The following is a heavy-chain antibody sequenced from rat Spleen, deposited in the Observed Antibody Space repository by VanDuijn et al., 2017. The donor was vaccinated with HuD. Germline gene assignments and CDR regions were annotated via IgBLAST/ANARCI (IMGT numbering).Heavy chain of an antibody. J-gene: IGHJ2*01. CDR3: TRENWKPDY. CDR2: ISYDGRTT. Sequence: EVQLVESGGGLVQPGRSMKLSCAASGFTFSHYDMAWVRQAPKKGLEWVATISYDGRTTNHRDSVKGRFTISRDNAKSTLYLQMDSLRSEDTATYYCTRENWKPDYWGQGVMVTVSS. D-gene: IGHD4-2*01. V-gene: IGHV5-7*01. CDR1: GFTFSHYD.